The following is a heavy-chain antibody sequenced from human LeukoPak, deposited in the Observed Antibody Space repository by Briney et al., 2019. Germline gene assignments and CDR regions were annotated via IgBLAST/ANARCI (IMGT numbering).Heavy chain of an antibody. J-gene: IGHJ4*02. CDR2: ISYDGSNK. D-gene: IGHD6-13*01. CDR3: ASDIAAAGQIDY. CDR1: GFTVVNFA. Sequence: RQSLRLSCAASGFTVVNFAMHRDRQPPNKVREWIACISYDGSNKYYADSVKGRFTISRDTSKNTLYLQMNSLRAEDTAVYYCASDIAAAGQIDYWGQGTLVTVSS. V-gene: IGHV3-30-3*01.